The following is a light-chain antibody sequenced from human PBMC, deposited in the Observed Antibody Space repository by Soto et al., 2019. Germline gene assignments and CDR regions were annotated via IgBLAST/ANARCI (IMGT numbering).Light chain of an antibody. J-gene: IGLJ1*01. CDR3: AAWDDSLNRYV. CDR1: SSNIGSNT. V-gene: IGLV1-44*01. CDR2: SNN. Sequence: QSVLTQPPSASGTPGQRVTISCSGSSSNIGSNTVNWYQQLPGTAPKLLFYSNNQRPSGVTDRFSGSKSGTSASLAISGLESEDEADYYSAAWDDSLNRYVFGTGTKVTVL.